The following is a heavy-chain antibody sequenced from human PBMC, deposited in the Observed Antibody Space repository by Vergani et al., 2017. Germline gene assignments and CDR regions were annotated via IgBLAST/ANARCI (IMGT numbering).Heavy chain of an antibody. V-gene: IGHV3-30-3*01. CDR2: ISYDGTEK. D-gene: IGHD2-15*01. J-gene: IGHJ4*02. Sequence: VQLLQSGGGVIQPGGSVRLSCAASGFTFSDYYMSWIRQAPGKGLEWVGVISYDGTEKKYADSVNGRFTISRDNSKKMMSLQMNSLRVEDTAVYYCARGGKGIIMVVPSTHLWGQGTQVSVS. CDR1: GFTFSDYY. CDR3: ARGGKGIIMVVPSTHL.